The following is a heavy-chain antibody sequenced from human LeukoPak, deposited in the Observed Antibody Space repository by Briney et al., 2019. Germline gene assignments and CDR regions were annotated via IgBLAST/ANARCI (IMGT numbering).Heavy chain of an antibody. CDR3: ARHTAMAHYYYGMDG. CDR1: GASISSGSYY. D-gene: IGHD5-18*01. CDR2: IYTSGRT. J-gene: IGHJ6*02. V-gene: IGHV4-61*02. Sequence: SHTLSLTCTVSGASISSGSYYSSWIRQPAGKGLEWIGRIYTSGRTNYNPSLKSRVTISVDPSNNQFSLKLSSVTAADTGMYYCARHTAMAHYYYGMDGLGQGTTVSV.